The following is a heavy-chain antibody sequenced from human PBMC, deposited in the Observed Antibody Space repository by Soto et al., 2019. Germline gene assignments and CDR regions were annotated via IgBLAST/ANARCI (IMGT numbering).Heavy chain of an antibody. CDR1: GXTFSSYA. CDR2: IIPIFGTA. Sequence: SVKVSCKASGXTFSSYAISWVRQAPGQGLEWMGGIIPIFGTANYAQKFQGRVTITADESTSTAYMELSSLRSEDTAVYYCARIGAGGLRHWAEGTLVAVCS. D-gene: IGHD2-15*01. V-gene: IGHV1-69*13. CDR3: ARIGAGGLRH. J-gene: IGHJ4*02.